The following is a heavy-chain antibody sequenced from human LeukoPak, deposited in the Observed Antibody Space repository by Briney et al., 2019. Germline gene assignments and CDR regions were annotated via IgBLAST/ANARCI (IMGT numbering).Heavy chain of an antibody. CDR3: ARHDYGDYIDY. CDR1: GLTFNSYW. V-gene: IGHV3-74*03. J-gene: IGHJ4*02. CDR2: INGDASNT. Sequence: GGSLRLSCAASGLTFNSYWMHWVRQVAGKGLVWVARINGDASNTTYADSVKGRFTISRDNAKNTLYLQMNSLRVDDTAVYYCARHDYGDYIDYWGQGTLVTVSS. D-gene: IGHD4-17*01.